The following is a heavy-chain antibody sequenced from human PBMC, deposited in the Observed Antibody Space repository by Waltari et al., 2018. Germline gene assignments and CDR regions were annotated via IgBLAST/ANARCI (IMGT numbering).Heavy chain of an antibody. J-gene: IGHJ1*01. V-gene: IGHV4-39*01. D-gene: IGHD6-19*01. CDR2: IYYSGST. CDR3: ARRGGGAVADTSYFQH. Sequence: QLQLQESGPGLVKPSETLSLTCTVSGGSISSSSYYWGWIRQPPGKGLEWIGSIYYSGSTYYNPSLKSRVTISVDTSKNQFSLKLSSVTAADTAVYYCARRGGGAVADTSYFQHWGQGTLVTVSS. CDR1: GGSISSSSYY.